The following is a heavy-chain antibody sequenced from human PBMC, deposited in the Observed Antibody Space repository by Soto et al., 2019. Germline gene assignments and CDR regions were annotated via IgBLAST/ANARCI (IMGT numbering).Heavy chain of an antibody. Sequence: AAGKVSCKASCYIFTRYGMRWGRPAPGQGLEWMGWISAYNGNTNYAQKLQGRVTMTTDTSTSTAYMELRSLRSDDTAVYYCVRDSGRDSGYDLDYWGQGTLVTVSS. D-gene: IGHD5-12*01. CDR1: CYIFTRYG. J-gene: IGHJ4*02. CDR2: ISAYNGNT. CDR3: VRDSGRDSGYDLDY. V-gene: IGHV1-18*01.